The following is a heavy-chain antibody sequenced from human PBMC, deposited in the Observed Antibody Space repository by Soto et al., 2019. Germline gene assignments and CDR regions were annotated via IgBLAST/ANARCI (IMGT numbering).Heavy chain of an antibody. D-gene: IGHD2-2*03. CDR3: VRLNGYCVSTKCRGYYGMDV. CDR1: GGSVGSNDYS. CDR2: IYSHDDT. Sequence: SETLSLTCTVSGGSVGSNDYSWGWVRQSPGKGLEWIGAIYSHDDTHYNPSLLSRVTISVDTSKNEFSLRLNSVTAADTAVYYCVRLNGYCVSTKCRGYYGMDVWGQGTTVTVSS. J-gene: IGHJ6*02. V-gene: IGHV4-39*01.